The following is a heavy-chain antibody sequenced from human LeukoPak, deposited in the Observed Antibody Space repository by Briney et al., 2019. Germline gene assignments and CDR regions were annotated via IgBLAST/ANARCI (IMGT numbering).Heavy chain of an antibody. Sequence: GGSLRLSCAASGFTFSSYWMHWVRQAPGKGLEWVSGISGSDYSTYYADSVKGRFTISRDNSKNTLYLQMNSLRAEDTAVYYCVKRDYGSGSYYVLDYWGQGTLVTVSS. CDR2: ISGSDYST. CDR1: GFTFSSYW. CDR3: VKRDYGSGSYYVLDY. J-gene: IGHJ4*02. V-gene: IGHV3-23*01. D-gene: IGHD3-10*01.